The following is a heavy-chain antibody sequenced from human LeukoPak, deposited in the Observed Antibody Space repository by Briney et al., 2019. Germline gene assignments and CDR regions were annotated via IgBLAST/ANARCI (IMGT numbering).Heavy chain of an antibody. CDR2: ISYDGSNK. J-gene: IGHJ4*02. D-gene: IGHD6-19*01. CDR1: GFTFSSYA. Sequence: GGSLRLSCAAPGFTFSSYAMHWVRQAPGKGLEWVAVISYDGSNKYYADSVKGRFTISRDNSKNTLYLQMNSLRAEDTAVYYCARDGGSSGWSQFDYWGQGTLVTVSS. CDR3: ARDGGSSGWSQFDY. V-gene: IGHV3-30*04.